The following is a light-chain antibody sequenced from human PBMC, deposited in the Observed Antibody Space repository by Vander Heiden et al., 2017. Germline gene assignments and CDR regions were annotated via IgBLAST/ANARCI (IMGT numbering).Light chain of an antibody. J-gene: IGLJ2*01. CDR2: DNN. V-gene: IGLV1-40*01. CDR1: RSNIGAGYD. Sequence: QSVLTQPPSVSGAPGQRVTISCTGNRSNIGAGYDVHWYRQLPGTAPKRLIYDNNNRPSGVPDRFSGSKSGTSASLAITGLQAEDEADYYCQSYDNSLSGSGVFGGGTKLTVL. CDR3: QSYDNSLSGSGV.